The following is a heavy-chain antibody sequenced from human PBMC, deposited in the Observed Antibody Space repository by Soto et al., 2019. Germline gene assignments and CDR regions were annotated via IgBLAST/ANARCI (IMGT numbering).Heavy chain of an antibody. V-gene: IGHV3-64D*06. J-gene: IGHJ3*02. CDR2: ISSNGGST. CDR3: VKDRYSISVSFDI. D-gene: IGHD2-21*01. Sequence: GGSLRLSCSASGFTFSSYAMHWVRQAPGKGLEYVSAISSNGGSTYYADSMKGRFTISRDNSKNTLYLQMSSLRAEDSAVYYCVKDRYSISVSFDIWGQGTMVTVSS. CDR1: GFTFSSYA.